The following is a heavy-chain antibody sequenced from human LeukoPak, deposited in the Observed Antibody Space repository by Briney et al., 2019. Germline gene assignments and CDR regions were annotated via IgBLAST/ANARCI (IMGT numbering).Heavy chain of an antibody. J-gene: IGHJ3*02. D-gene: IGHD3-22*01. Sequence: GGSLRLSCAASGFTFSSYSMNWVRQAPGKGLEWVSYISSSSSTIYYADSVKGRFTISRDNAKNSLYLQMNGLRAEDTAVYYCARGWYYDSSGDAFDIWGQGTMVTVSS. CDR3: ARGWYYDSSGDAFDI. V-gene: IGHV3-48*01. CDR2: ISSSSSTI. CDR1: GFTFSSYS.